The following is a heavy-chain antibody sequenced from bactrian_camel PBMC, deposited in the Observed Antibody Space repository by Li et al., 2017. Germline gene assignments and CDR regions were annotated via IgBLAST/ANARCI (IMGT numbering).Heavy chain of an antibody. Sequence: VQLVESGGGSVEAGGSLRLSCAASGSTYSSLCMGWLQQAPGKEREGVALLGADGTTTKYADSVKGRFTFSEDNAKNILYLQMDSLKPEDSAMYYCASDSACLPAAIATIDSVCDYNYSGQGTQVTVS. V-gene: IGHV3S1*01. CDR2: LGADGTTT. CDR1: GSTYSSLC. D-gene: IGHD4*01. J-gene: IGHJ4*01. CDR3: ASDSACLPAAIATIDSVCDYNY.